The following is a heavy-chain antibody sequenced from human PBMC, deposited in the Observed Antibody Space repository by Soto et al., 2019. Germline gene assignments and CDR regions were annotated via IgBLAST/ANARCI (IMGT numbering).Heavy chain of an antibody. CDR3: ARGAVATTNDF. CDR1: GFTFNNYD. Sequence: GGSLRLSCAASGFTFNNYDMNWVRQAPGKGLEWVSSISSSGSHMYYADSVRGRFTISRDNAENSLYLRMSSLIAEDTAVYFCARGAVATTNDFWGQGTLVTVSS. V-gene: IGHV3-21*01. CDR2: ISSSGSHM. J-gene: IGHJ4*02. D-gene: IGHD5-12*01.